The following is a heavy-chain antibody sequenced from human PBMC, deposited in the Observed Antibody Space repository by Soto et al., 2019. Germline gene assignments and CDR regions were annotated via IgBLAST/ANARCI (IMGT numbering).Heavy chain of an antibody. CDR3: ARVGRRWLQYYYAY. CDR2: ISSGGRTT. Sequence: DVQLVEAGGGLVQPGGSLRLSCAAFGFTFSRYEINWVRQAPGKGLEWVSYISSGGRTTYYADSVKGRFNVSRDNAKNSLFLQMNSLRAEDTAVYYCARVGRRWLQYYYAYWGQGTLFTVSS. D-gene: IGHD3-10*01. CDR1: GFTFSRYE. V-gene: IGHV3-48*03. J-gene: IGHJ4*02.